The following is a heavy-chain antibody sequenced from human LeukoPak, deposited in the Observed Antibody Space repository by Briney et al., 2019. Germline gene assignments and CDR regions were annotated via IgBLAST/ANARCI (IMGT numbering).Heavy chain of an antibody. J-gene: IGHJ3*02. CDR1: GYTFAGYY. Sequence: GASVKVSCKASGYTFAGYYMHWVRQAPGQGLEWMGWINPDSGGTNYAPKFQGRVTMTRDTSISTAYMELSRLRSDDTAVYYCARGPSHGAFDIWGQGTMVTVSS. V-gene: IGHV1-2*02. CDR3: ARGPSHGAFDI. CDR2: INPDSGGT.